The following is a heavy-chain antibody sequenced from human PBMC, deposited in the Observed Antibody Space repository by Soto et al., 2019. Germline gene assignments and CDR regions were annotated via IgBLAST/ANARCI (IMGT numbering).Heavy chain of an antibody. J-gene: IGHJ4*02. Sequence: PSETLSLTCTVSGGSISSYYWSWIRQPPGKGLEWIGYIYYSGSSYYNPSLKSRVTISVDTSNNKFSLTLSSVTAADTAVYYCVRHLGAGFFGDSGPDYWGQGILVTVSS. V-gene: IGHV4-59*08. CDR2: IYYSGSS. CDR3: VRHLGAGFFGDSGPDY. CDR1: GGSISSYY. D-gene: IGHD1-26*01.